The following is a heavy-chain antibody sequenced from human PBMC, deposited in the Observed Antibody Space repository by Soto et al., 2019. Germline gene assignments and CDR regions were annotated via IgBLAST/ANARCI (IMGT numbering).Heavy chain of an antibody. D-gene: IGHD2-15*01. V-gene: IGHV4-34*01. CDR3: ARHELGFCSGGTCPYYFDY. J-gene: IGHJ4*02. CDR1: GGSFSGYY. Sequence: SETLSLTCAVYGGSFSGYYWSWIRQPPGKGLEWVGEINHSGGANYNPSLKSRVTISVDTSKNQFSLKVSSVTAADTAVYFCARHELGFCSGGTCPYYFDYWGQGTLVTVSS. CDR2: INHSGGA.